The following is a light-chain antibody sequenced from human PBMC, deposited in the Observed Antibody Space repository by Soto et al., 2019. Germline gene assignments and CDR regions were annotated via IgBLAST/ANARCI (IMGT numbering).Light chain of an antibody. CDR3: QQSSSSPIT. V-gene: IGKV3-20*01. Sequence: EIVLTESPGTLSLSPGERCSLSCMASQSVSSSYLAWYQQKPGQARRLLMSAASSRATGIPDRFSGSGSGTDFTLTISRLEAEDFAVYYCQQSSSSPITFGQGTRLDIK. CDR2: AAS. J-gene: IGKJ5*01. CDR1: QSVSSSY.